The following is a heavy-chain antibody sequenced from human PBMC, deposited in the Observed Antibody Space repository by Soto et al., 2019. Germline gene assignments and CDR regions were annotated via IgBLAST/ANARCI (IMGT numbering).Heavy chain of an antibody. J-gene: IGHJ4*02. CDR1: GFTFSSYA. CDR2: ISGSGGST. D-gene: IGHD6-6*01. CDR3: AKDPAQEYSSPVGPFPFDY. Sequence: PGGFLRLSCAASGFTFSSYAMRWVRQAPGKGLEWVSAISGSGGSTYYADSVKGRFTISRDNSKNTLYLQMNSLRAEDTAVYYCAKDPAQEYSSPVGPFPFDYWGQGTLVTVSS. V-gene: IGHV3-23*01.